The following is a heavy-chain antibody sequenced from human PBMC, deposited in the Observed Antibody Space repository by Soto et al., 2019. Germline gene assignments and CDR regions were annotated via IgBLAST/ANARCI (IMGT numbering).Heavy chain of an antibody. D-gene: IGHD3-22*01. CDR1: GYSFTSYW. Sequence: GESLKVSGKGSGYSFTSYWIGWVRQMPGKGLEWMGIIYPGDSDTRYSPSFQGQGTISADKSISTAYLQWSSLKASDAVMHYCASPLKGSSGYVIGSFNFWDKGTMVTVSS. V-gene: IGHV5-51*01. J-gene: IGHJ3*01. CDR3: ASPLKGSSGYVIGSFNF. CDR2: IYPGDSDT.